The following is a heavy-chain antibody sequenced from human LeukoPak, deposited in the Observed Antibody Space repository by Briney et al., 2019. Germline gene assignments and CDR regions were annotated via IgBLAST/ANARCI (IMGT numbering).Heavy chain of an antibody. V-gene: IGHV1-2*02. CDR2: INPNSGGT. Sequence: GASVKVSCKASGYTFTSYGISWVRQAPGQGLEWMGWINPNSGGTNYAQKFQGRVTMTRDTSISTAYMELSRLRSDDTAVYYCATDGSGYSYGSSYYMDVWGKGTTVTVSS. CDR1: GYTFTSYG. J-gene: IGHJ6*03. CDR3: ATDGSGYSYGSSYYMDV. D-gene: IGHD5-18*01.